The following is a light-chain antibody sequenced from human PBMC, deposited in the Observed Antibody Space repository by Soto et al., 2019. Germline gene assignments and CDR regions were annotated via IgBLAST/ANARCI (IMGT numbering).Light chain of an antibody. CDR2: GAS. V-gene: IGKV3D-15*01. CDR1: QGIGDT. Sequence: EFVLTQSPATLSVSPGEGVTLSCRANQGIGDTLAWYQHKPGQAPRLLIYGASTRATGIPARFSGSGSGTEFTLTISSLQSEDFAVYYCQQYNNWPITFGQGTRLEI. CDR3: QQYNNWPIT. J-gene: IGKJ5*01.